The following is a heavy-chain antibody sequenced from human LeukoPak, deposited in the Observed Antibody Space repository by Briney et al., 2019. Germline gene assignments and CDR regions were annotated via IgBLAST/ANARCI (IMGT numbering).Heavy chain of an antibody. Sequence: SETLSLTCAAYGGSFSGYYWSWIRQPPGKGWEWIVEINHSGGTNYNPSLKSRVTISVDTSKNQFSLKLSSVTAADTAVYHRASGRITMVRGGHTRSHLKRAPFDYWGQGTLVTVSS. J-gene: IGHJ4*02. D-gene: IGHD3-10*01. CDR2: INHSGGT. CDR3: ASGRITMVRGGHTRSHLKRAPFDY. CDR1: GGSFSGYY. V-gene: IGHV4-34*01.